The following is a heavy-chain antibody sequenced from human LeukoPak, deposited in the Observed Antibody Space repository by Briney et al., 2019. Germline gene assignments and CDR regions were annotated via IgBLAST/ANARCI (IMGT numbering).Heavy chain of an antibody. J-gene: IGHJ5*02. CDR2: IYYSGSS. CDR1: GGSISSSSYY. Sequence: SETLSLTCTVSGGSISSSSYYWGWIRQPPGKGLEWIGSIYYSGSSYYNPSLKSRVTICVDAYKYLFSLKFSFFTDADTAVYYCARHLMYGHCSGGSCHSGFDPWGQGTLVTVSS. CDR3: ARHLMYGHCSGGSCHSGFDP. V-gene: IGHV4-39*01. D-gene: IGHD2-15*01.